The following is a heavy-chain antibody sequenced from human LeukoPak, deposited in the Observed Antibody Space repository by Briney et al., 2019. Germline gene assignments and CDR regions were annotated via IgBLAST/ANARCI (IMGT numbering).Heavy chain of an antibody. CDR3: ARDSRHGYYYYYMDV. V-gene: IGHV4-39*07. CDR2: IYYSGST. J-gene: IGHJ6*03. Sequence: SETLSLTCTVSGGSISRSSYYWGWIRQPPGKGLEWIGSIYYSGSTYYNPSLKSRVTISVDTSKNQFSLKLSSVTAADTAVYYCARDSRHGYYYYYMDVWGKGTTVTISS. CDR1: GGSISRSSYY.